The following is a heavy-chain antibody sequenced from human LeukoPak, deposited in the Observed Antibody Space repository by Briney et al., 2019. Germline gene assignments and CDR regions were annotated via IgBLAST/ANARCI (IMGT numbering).Heavy chain of an antibody. D-gene: IGHD3-16*01. CDR1: GFTVSGTH. J-gene: IGHJ4*02. CDR3: AKDEATSGGGLAS. Sequence: SGGSLRLSCAASGFTVSGTHMSWVRQAPGKGLEWVSAMYTGGTTYYADSVAGRFTVSRDNSKNTLYLHMNSLRVEDTAVYYCAKDEATSGGGLASWGQGTLVSVSS. CDR2: MYTGGTT. V-gene: IGHV3-53*01.